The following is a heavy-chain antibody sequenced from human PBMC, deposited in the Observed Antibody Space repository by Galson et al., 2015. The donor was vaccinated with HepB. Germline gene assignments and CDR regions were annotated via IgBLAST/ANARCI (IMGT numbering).Heavy chain of an antibody. V-gene: IGHV1-24*01. CDR2: FDPEDGET. J-gene: IGHJ4*02. Sequence: SVKVSCKVSGYTLTELSMHWVRQAPGKGLEWMGGFDPEDGETIYAQKFQGRVTLTEDTSTDTAYMELSSLRSEDTAVYYCATGLLGTRGADYWGQGTLVTVSS. CDR1: GYTLTELS. CDR3: ATGLLGTRGADY. D-gene: IGHD7-27*01.